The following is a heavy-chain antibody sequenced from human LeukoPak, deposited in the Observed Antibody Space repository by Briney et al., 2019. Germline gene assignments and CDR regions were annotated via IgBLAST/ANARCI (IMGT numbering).Heavy chain of an antibody. D-gene: IGHD6-19*01. V-gene: IGHV3-30*02. Sequence: GRSLRLSCAASGFTFSSYAMHWVRQAPGKGLEWVAFIRYDGSNKYYADSVKGRFTISRDNSKNTLYLQMNSLRAEDTAVYYCAKDAARYSSGGGAYFDYWGQGTLVTVSS. CDR1: GFTFSSYA. CDR3: AKDAARYSSGGGAYFDY. CDR2: IRYDGSNK. J-gene: IGHJ4*02.